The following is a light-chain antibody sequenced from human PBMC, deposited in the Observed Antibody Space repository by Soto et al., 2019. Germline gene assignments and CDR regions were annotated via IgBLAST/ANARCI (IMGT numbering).Light chain of an antibody. CDR2: NSF. J-gene: IGKJ2*01. CDR1: QDISNY. CDR3: QQYDNLPA. V-gene: IGKV1-33*01. Sequence: DIQMTQSPSSLSASVGDRVTITCQASQDISNYLNWYQQKPGKAPKLLIYNSFKLETGVPSRFSGSGSGTDFTFTISSLQPEDIATYYCQQYDNLPAFGQGTKLEIK.